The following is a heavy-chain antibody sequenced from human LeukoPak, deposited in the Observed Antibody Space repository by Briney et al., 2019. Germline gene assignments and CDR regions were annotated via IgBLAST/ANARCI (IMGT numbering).Heavy chain of an antibody. CDR3: AREQVWFGELLSYYYGMDV. J-gene: IGHJ6*02. CDR2: IYYSGST. CDR1: GGSISSGGYY. D-gene: IGHD3-10*01. V-gene: IGHV4-31*03. Sequence: PSQTLSLTCTVSGGSISSGGYYWSWIRQHPGKGLEWIEYIYYSGSTYYNPSLKSRVTISVDTSKNQFSLKLSSVTAADTAVYYCAREQVWFGELLSYYYGMDVWGQGTTVTVSS.